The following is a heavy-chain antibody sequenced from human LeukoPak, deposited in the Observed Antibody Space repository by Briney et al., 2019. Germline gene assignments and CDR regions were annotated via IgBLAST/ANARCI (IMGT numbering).Heavy chain of an antibody. J-gene: IGHJ5*02. Sequence: PGGSLSLSCAASGFTYSSYEMNWVRQAPGKGLEWVSYISSSGSTIYYADSVKGRFTISRDNAKNSLYLQMNSLRAEDTAVYYCARETETRFDPWGQGTLVTVSS. D-gene: IGHD2-21*02. CDR3: ARETETRFDP. CDR1: GFTYSSYE. V-gene: IGHV3-48*03. CDR2: ISSSGSTI.